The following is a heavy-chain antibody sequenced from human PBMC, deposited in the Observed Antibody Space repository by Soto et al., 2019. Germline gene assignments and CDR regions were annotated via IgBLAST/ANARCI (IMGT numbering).Heavy chain of an antibody. CDR1: DFPFTTAW. V-gene: IGHV3-15*07. J-gene: IGHJ6*02. CDR2: IRSNNEGGTS. D-gene: IGHD5-18*01. CDR3: AKDSGYSYGPRDYYYSGMDV. Sequence: GGSLRLSCAAPDFPFTTAWINWVRQPPGKGLEWVGRIRSNNEGGTSDFAAHVKGRFAISRDDSKNTLYLQMNSLRAEDTAVYYCAKDSGYSYGPRDYYYSGMDVWGQGTTVTSP.